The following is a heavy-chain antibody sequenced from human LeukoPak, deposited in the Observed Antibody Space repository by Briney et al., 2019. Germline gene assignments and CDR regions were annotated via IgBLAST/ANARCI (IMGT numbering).Heavy chain of an antibody. CDR1: GGSNSSYY. CDR3: ARPSRMYVSGWPFDC. J-gene: IGHJ4*02. CDR2: IYYSGGT. Sequence: PSETLSLTCTVSGGSNSSYYWSWIRQPPGKGLEWIGYIYYSGGTNYNPSLKSRVTISVDTSRNQFSLKLTSVTAADTAVYYCARPSRMYVSGWPFDCWGQGALVTVSS. V-gene: IGHV4-59*08. D-gene: IGHD6-19*01.